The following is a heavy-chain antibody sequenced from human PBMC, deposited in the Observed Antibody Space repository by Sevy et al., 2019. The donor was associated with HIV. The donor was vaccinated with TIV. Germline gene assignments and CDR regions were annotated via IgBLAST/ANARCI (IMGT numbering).Heavy chain of an antibody. CDR3: ARYYDFWSTDV. CDR1: GFSFSIYS. CDR2: ISSTSGPI. Sequence: GGSLRLSCTASGFSFSIYSMNWVRQAPGKGLEWVSYISSTSGPIYYADSVKGRFTISRDNAKNSLYLQMNSLRAEDTAVYYCARYYDFWSTDVWGQGTPVTVSS. J-gene: IGHJ6*02. V-gene: IGHV3-48*01. D-gene: IGHD3-3*01.